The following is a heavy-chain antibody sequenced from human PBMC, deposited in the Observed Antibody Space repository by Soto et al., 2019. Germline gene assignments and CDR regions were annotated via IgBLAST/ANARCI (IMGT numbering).Heavy chain of an antibody. J-gene: IGHJ4*02. D-gene: IGHD3-10*01. V-gene: IGHV3-11*05. Sequence: GGSLRLSCAASGFTFRDYDMTWIRQAPGKGLEWISFSSTSSSYTNYADSVQGRFTISRDNAKNSLYLQMNSLKVEDTAVYYCARDSRPPDYWGQGSLVTVSS. CDR3: ARDSRPPDY. CDR1: GFTFRDYD. CDR2: SSTSSSYT.